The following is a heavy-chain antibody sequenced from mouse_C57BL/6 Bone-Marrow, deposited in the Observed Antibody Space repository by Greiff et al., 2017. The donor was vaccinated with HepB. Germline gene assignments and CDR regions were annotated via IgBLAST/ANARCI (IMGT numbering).Heavy chain of an antibody. D-gene: IGHD1-1*01. Sequence: VQLQQSGTELVKPGASVKLSCKASGYTFTSYWMHWVKQSPGQGLEWIGNINPSNGGTNYNEKFKSKATLTVDKSSSTAYRQLSSRTSEDAAVYYCARFLDYYAYAVDYWGQGTSVTVSS. J-gene: IGHJ4*01. CDR1: GYTFTSYW. V-gene: IGHV1-53*01. CDR2: INPSNGGT. CDR3: ARFLDYYAYAVDY.